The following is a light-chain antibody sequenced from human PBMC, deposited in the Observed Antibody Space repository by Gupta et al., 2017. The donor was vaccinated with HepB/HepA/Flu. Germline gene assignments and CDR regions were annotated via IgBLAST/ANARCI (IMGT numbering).Light chain of an antibody. CDR1: NIGNYS. V-gene: IGLV3-21*04. CDR3: QVWDNGSDHYV. Sequence: SSVVPQPSSVSVPPGMTASITCGGNNIGNYSVHWYQQKPGQAPVLIISFDAFRPSGIPERISGSNSGNTATLTITRVEAGDEADYYCQVWDNGSDHYVFGSGTTVTVL. CDR2: FDA. J-gene: IGLJ1*01.